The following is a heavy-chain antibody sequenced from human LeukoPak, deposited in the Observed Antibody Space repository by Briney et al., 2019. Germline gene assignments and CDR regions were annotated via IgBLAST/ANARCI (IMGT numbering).Heavy chain of an antibody. J-gene: IGHJ4*02. D-gene: IGHD4-17*01. V-gene: IGHV1-3*01. CDR1: GYTFTDYA. CDR3: ARARWTSTVTTYYLDY. CDR2: INAGNGKT. Sequence: GASVKVSCKTSGYTFTDYAVQWVRQAPGQRLEWMGWINAGNGKTKYSQKFRDRVTITRDTSATTAYLNLSSLRSEDTAVYYCARARWTSTVTTYYLDYWGQGTLVTVSS.